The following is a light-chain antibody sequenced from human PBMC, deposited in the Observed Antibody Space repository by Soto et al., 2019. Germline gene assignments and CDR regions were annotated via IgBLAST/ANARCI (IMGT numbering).Light chain of an antibody. V-gene: IGKV1-5*01. Sequence: IQMTKSPSTLSASVGDRVTITFRSSQSISSWLAWYQQKTGKAPKLLIYDASSLESGVPSRFSGSGSGTEFTLTISSLQHEDFATYYCQQYNSYAWTFGQGTKVDIK. J-gene: IGKJ1*01. CDR1: QSISSW. CDR2: DAS. CDR3: QQYNSYAWT.